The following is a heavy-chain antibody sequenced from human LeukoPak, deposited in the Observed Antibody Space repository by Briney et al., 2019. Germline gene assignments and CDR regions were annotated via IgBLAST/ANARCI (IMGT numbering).Heavy chain of an antibody. V-gene: IGHV3-21*01. CDR2: ITTSSRYI. CDR3: ARDLTPLIQLWPRSLDYNYGMDV. D-gene: IGHD5-24*01. Sequence: KTGGSLRLSCAASPFTFSSYTLNWVRQAPGKGLEWVSSITTSSRYIYYADSVKGRFTISRDNAKSSLYLQMNSLRVEDTAVYHCARDLTPLIQLWPRSLDYNYGMDVWGQGTTVTVSS. J-gene: IGHJ6*02. CDR1: PFTFSSYT.